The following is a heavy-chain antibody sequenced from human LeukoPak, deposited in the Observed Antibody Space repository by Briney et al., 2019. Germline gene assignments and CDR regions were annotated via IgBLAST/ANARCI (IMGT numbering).Heavy chain of an antibody. D-gene: IGHD3-10*01. V-gene: IGHV1-18*01. CDR2: ISAYNGNT. CDR3: ARDRDVTMVRGVIFFHWYFDL. J-gene: IGHJ2*01. Sequence: ASVKVSCKASGYTFTSYGISWVRQAPGQGLEWMGWISAYNGNTNYAQKLRGRVTMTTDTSTSTAYMELRSLRSDDTAVYYCARDRDVTMVRGVIFFHWYFDLWGRGTLVTVSS. CDR1: GYTFTSYG.